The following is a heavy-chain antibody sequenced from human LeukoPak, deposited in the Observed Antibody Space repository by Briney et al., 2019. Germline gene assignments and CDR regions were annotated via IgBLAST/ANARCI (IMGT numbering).Heavy chain of an antibody. CDR2: IRYDGSNK. CDR1: GFTFSSYG. CDR3: AKAFTYYDILTGYPSYYFDY. V-gene: IGHV3-30*02. D-gene: IGHD3-9*01. J-gene: IGHJ4*02. Sequence: GGSLRLSCAASGFTFSSYGMHWVRQAPGKGLEWVAFIRYDGSNKYYADSVKGRFTISRDNSKNTLYLQMNSLRAEDTAVYYCAKAFTYYDILTGYPSYYFDYWGQGTLVTVSS.